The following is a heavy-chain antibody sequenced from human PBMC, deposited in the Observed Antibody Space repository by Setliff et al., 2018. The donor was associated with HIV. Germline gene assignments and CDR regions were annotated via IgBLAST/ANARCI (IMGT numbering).Heavy chain of an antibody. J-gene: IGHJ3*02. V-gene: IGHV4-38-2*02. CDR3: ARDLRWEGAFGI. CDR1: GYSISSGYY. Sequence: SETLSLTCTVSGYSISSGYYWGWIQKPPGKGLEWIGSIYHSVSTYYNPSLRSRVTISVDTSKNQFSLKLSSVTAADTAVYYCARDLRWEGAFGIWGQGKMGTVSS. D-gene: IGHD1-26*01. CDR2: IYHSVST.